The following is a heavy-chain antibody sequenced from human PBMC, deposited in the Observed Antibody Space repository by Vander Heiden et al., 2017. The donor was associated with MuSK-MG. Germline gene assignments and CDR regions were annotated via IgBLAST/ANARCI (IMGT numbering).Heavy chain of an antibody. CDR2: INHRGHT. CDR3: AREVPSGDDAFDI. Sequence: QVQLQQWRAGLLKPSETLSLTFAGHGRSFSAYHWTWIRQPPGKGLEWIGEINHRGHTNYNPPLKSRLTISVDTSKGQFSLKLSYVTAADTAVYYCAREVPSGDDAFDIWGQGTMVSVSS. CDR1: GRSFSAYH. J-gene: IGHJ3*02. V-gene: IGHV4-34*01. D-gene: IGHD1-26*01.